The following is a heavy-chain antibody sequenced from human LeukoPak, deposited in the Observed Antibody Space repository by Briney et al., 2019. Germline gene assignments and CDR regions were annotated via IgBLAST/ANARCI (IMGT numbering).Heavy chain of an antibody. CDR2: IIPILGIA. Sequence: EASVKVSCKASGGTFSSYAISWVRQAPGQGLEWMGRIIPILGIANYAQKFQGRVTITADKSTSTAYMELSSLRSEDTAVYYCAIAVNYGSGSYNDYWGQGTLVTVSS. CDR3: AIAVNYGSGSYNDY. J-gene: IGHJ4*02. D-gene: IGHD3-10*01. V-gene: IGHV1-69*04. CDR1: GGTFSSYA.